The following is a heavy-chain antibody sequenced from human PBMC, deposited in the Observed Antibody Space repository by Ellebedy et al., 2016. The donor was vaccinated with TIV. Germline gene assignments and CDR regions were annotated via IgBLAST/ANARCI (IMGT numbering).Heavy chain of an antibody. J-gene: IGHJ4*02. D-gene: IGHD6-13*01. CDR1: GFTFSSHD. Sequence: GESLKISCAASGFTFSSHDMHWVRQGTGKVLAWVSSIGSAGDTSYSGSVKGRFTISRENGKNSVYLQMNSLRAEDTAVYYCARASAGLDYWGQGTLVTVSS. V-gene: IGHV3-13*01. CDR3: ARASAGLDY. CDR2: IGSAGDT.